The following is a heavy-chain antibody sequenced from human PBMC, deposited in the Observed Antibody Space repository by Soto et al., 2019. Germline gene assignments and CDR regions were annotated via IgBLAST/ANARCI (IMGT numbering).Heavy chain of an antibody. J-gene: IGHJ4*02. CDR2: IYYSGST. V-gene: IGHV4-59*01. CDR1: GCSISSYY. Sequence: SETLSLTCTVSGCSISSYYWSWIRQPPGKGLEWIGYIYYSGSTNYNPSLKSRVTISVDTSKNQFSLKLSSVTAADTAVYYCARGITVTPDYWGQGTLVTVSS. D-gene: IGHD4-17*01. CDR3: ARGITVTPDY.